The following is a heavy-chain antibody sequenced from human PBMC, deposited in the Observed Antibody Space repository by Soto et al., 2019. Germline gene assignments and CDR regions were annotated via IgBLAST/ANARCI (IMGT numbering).Heavy chain of an antibody. D-gene: IGHD3-22*01. Sequence: QVQLVESGGGVVQPGRSLRLSCAASGFTFSSYGMHWVRQAPGKGLEWVAVISYDGSNKYYADSVKGRFTISRDNSKNTLYLKMNSLRAEDTAVYYCAKDLGYYDSSGYYYSSYYYYYGMDVWGQGTTVTVSS. V-gene: IGHV3-30*18. J-gene: IGHJ6*02. CDR1: GFTFSSYG. CDR3: AKDLGYYDSSGYYYSSYYYYYGMDV. CDR2: ISYDGSNK.